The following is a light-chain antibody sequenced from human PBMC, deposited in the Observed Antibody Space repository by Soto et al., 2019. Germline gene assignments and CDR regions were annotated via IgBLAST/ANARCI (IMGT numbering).Light chain of an antibody. CDR2: KDS. V-gene: IGLV3-25*03. Sequence: SYELTQPPSVSVSPGQTARITCSGDALPTQYAYWYQQKPGQAPILVIYKDSERPSGIPERFSGSSSGTTVTLTISGVQAEDEADYCCQSADSSGTYMVFGGGTQLTVL. J-gene: IGLJ2*01. CDR3: QSADSSGTYMV. CDR1: ALPTQY.